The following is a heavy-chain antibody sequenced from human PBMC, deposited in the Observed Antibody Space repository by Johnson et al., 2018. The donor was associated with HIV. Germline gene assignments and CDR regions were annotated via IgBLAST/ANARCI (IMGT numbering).Heavy chain of an antibody. CDR2: ISYDGSNK. V-gene: IGHV3-30*03. CDR3: ARTRVGAFDI. CDR1: GFTFSSYG. J-gene: IGHJ3*02. Sequence: VQLVESGGGVVRPGGSLRLSCGASGFTFSSYGMHWVRQPPGKGLEWVAVISYDGSNKYYADSVEGRFTISRDNSKNTLYLQMNSLRAEDTAVYYCARTRVGAFDIWGQGTMVTVSS. D-gene: IGHD4-23*01.